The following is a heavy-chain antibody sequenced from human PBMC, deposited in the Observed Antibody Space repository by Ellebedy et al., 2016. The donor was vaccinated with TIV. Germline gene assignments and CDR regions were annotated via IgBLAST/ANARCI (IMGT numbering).Heavy chain of an antibody. Sequence: SGPTLVQPTETLTLDCTVSGFSLSHARLGVSWLRQPPGKALEWLAHIFSNDEKSYSAYLKRRLTISKDTSKSQVVLTMTNMDPVNTARYYCARTGPSYDSSGFLDWGQGTLVTVSS. CDR3: ARTGPSYDSSGFLD. V-gene: IGHV2-26*01. J-gene: IGHJ4*02. D-gene: IGHD3-22*01. CDR2: IFSNDEK. CDR1: GFSLSHARLG.